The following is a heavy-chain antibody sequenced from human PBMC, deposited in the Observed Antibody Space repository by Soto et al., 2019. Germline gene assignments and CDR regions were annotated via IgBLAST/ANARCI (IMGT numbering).Heavy chain of an antibody. CDR1: GFTFSSYG. Sequence: QVQLVESGGGVVQPGRSLRLSCAASGFTFSSYGMHWVGQAPGKGLEWVAVISYDGSNKYYADSVKGRFTISRDNSKNTLYLQMNSLRAEDTAVYYCARARENGAFDIWGQGTMVTVSS. CDR3: ARARENGAFDI. CDR2: ISYDGSNK. V-gene: IGHV3-30*03. J-gene: IGHJ3*02. D-gene: IGHD3-10*01.